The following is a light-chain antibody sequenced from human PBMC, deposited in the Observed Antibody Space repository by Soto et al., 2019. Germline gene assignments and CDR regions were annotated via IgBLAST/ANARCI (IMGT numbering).Light chain of an antibody. CDR1: SSDVGGYNY. V-gene: IGLV2-8*01. CDR2: EVS. CDR3: SSYAGSNNFV. J-gene: IGLJ1*01. Sequence: SVLTQPPSASGSPGQSVTISCTGSSSDVGGYNYVSWYQQHPGKAPKLMIYEVSKRPSGVPDRSSGSKSHNSASLTVSGLQAEDEADYYCSSYAGSNNFVFGTGTKVTVL.